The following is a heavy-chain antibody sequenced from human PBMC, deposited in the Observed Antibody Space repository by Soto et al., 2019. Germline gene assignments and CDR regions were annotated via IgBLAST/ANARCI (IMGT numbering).Heavy chain of an antibody. CDR2: MNPNNGNT. Sequence: ASVKVSCKASGNTFTSYDINWVRQATGQGLEWMGWMNPNNGNTVYAQRFQGRVTMTRNTSISTAYMELSSLRSVDTAVYYCAAVGGYGSGSHYNAPLDYWGQGTLVTVSS. CDR3: AAVGGYGSGSHYNAPLDY. V-gene: IGHV1-8*01. CDR1: GNTFTSYD. J-gene: IGHJ4*02. D-gene: IGHD3-10*01.